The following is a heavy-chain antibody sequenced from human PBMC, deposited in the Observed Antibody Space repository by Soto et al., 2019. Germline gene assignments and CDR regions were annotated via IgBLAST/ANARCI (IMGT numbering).Heavy chain of an antibody. D-gene: IGHD4-17*01. J-gene: IGHJ6*02. CDR1: GFTFSSYG. V-gene: IGHV3-30*18. Sequence: QVQLVESGGGVVQPGRSLRLSCAASGFTFSSYGMHWVRQAPGKGLEWVAVISYDGSNKYYADSVKGRFTISRDNSKNTLYLQMNSLRAEDTAEYYCAKDLGYGGNGRYYYGMDVGGQGTTVTVSS. CDR3: AKDLGYGGNGRYYYGMDV. CDR2: ISYDGSNK.